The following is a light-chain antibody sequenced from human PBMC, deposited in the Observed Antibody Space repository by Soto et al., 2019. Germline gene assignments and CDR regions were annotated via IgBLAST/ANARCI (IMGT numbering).Light chain of an antibody. CDR1: SGDIGSYNC. Sequence: QSVLAQPASVSGSPGQSITISCTGTSGDIGSYNCVSWYQQHPGKAPKLIIYEVTDRPSGVSNRFSGSKSGNTASLTISGLQAEDEAEYYCSSYTNINTRACVFGTGTKVTVL. V-gene: IGLV2-14*01. CDR2: EVT. J-gene: IGLJ1*01. CDR3: SSYTNINTRACV.